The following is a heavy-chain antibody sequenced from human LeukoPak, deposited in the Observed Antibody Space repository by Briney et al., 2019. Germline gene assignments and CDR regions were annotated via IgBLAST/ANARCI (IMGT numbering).Heavy chain of an antibody. CDR3: ARGDSMIRGWGAFDI. J-gene: IGHJ3*02. V-gene: IGHV3-53*01. Sequence: PGGSLRLSCAASGFAVSSNYMSWVRQAPGKGLEWVSVIYSGGSTYYAGSVKGRFTISRDNSKNTLYLQMNSLRAEDTAVYYCARGDSMIRGWGAFDIWGQGTMVTVSS. D-gene: IGHD3-22*01. CDR2: IYSGGST. CDR1: GFAVSSNY.